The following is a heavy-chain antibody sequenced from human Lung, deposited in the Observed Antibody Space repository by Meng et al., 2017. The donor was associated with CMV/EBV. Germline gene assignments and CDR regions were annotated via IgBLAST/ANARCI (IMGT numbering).Heavy chain of an antibody. Sequence: CKASGYTFTSYDINWVRQATGQGLEWMGWMNPNSGNTGYAQKFQGRVTMTRNTSISTAYMELSSLRSEDTAVYYCARGLGPSYADRDYWGQGTLVTVSS. CDR2: MNPNSGNT. V-gene: IGHV1-8*01. D-gene: IGHD4-17*01. J-gene: IGHJ4*02. CDR3: ARGLGPSYADRDY. CDR1: GYTFTSYD.